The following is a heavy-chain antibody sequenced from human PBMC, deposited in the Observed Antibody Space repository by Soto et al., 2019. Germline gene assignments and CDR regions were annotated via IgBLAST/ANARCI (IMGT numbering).Heavy chain of an antibody. Sequence: SETLSLTCSVSGGSISSYYWSRTRQPPGKGLEWIGYIYYSGNRNYNPSLKSRVTISVDTSKNQFSLKVSSVTAADTAVYYCARWYNYYMDVWGKGTTVTVSS. CDR3: ARWYNYYMDV. V-gene: IGHV4-59*01. CDR1: GGSISSYY. J-gene: IGHJ6*03. CDR2: IYYSGNR.